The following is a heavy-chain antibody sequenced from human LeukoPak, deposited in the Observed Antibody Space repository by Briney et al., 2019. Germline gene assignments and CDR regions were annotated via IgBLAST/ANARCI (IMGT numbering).Heavy chain of an antibody. CDR2: VNPSGRT. CDR3: ARDRGEFDY. V-gene: IGHV4-34*01. J-gene: IGHJ4*02. D-gene: IGHD3-10*01. Sequence: PSETLSLTCAVYGGSFSGYYCSWIRQPPGKGLEWIGEVNPSGRTNYNPSLKSRITISVDTSKNQFSLKLSSVTAADTAVYYCARDRGEFDYWGQGTLVTVSS. CDR1: GGSFSGYY.